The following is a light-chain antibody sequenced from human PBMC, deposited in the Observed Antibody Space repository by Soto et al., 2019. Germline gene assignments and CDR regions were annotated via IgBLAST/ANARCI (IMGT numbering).Light chain of an antibody. CDR1: KLGDKY. CDR2: QDS. V-gene: IGLV3-1*01. J-gene: IGLJ3*02. Sequence: SYELTQPPSVSVSPGQTASITCSGDKLGDKYACWYQQKPGQSPVLVIYQDSKRPSGIPERFSGSNSGNTATLTISGTQALDEADYYCQVWDANNVVFGGGTKLTVL. CDR3: QVWDANNVV.